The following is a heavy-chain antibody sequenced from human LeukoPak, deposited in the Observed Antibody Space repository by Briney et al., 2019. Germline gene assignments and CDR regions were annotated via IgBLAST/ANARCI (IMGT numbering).Heavy chain of an antibody. CDR1: GGSISSGGYY. V-gene: IGHV4-31*11. Sequence: SETLSLTCAVSGGSISSGGYYWSWIRQHPGKGREWIVYIYYSGSTYYNPSIKSRVTISVDTSKNQYSLKLISVAAADTAVYYCPSLGGYSAPVFDIWGQGTMVTVSS. D-gene: IGHD5-18*01. CDR3: PSLGGYSAPVFDI. CDR2: IYYSGST. J-gene: IGHJ3*02.